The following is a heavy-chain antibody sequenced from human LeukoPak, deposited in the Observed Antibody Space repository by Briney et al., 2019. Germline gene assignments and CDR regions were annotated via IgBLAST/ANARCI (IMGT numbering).Heavy chain of an antibody. CDR1: GFTFSTLA. Sequence: HSGGPLRLSCRASGFTFSTLAMSWLREAPGKGLEGVSSISSRGDDTSYADSVKGRFTISRDNSKNTLYLQMNSLRAEDTGVYYCAKVEIGDFWSGYSAGWFDPWGQGTLVTVSS. D-gene: IGHD3-3*01. CDR3: AKVEIGDFWSGYSAGWFDP. J-gene: IGHJ5*02. V-gene: IGHV3-23*01. CDR2: ISSRGDDT.